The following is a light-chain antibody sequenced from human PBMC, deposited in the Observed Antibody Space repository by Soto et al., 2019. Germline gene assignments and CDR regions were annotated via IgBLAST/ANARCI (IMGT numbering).Light chain of an antibody. CDR1: QSVNSN. J-gene: IGKJ1*01. Sequence: EIVMTQSPATLSVSPGERATLSSRASQSVNSNLAWYQQKPGQAPRLLIYGASTRATGIPARFSGSGSGTEFTLTISSLQSEDFAVYYCQHYNNWPRTFGQGTKVEIK. V-gene: IGKV3-15*01. CDR3: QHYNNWPRT. CDR2: GAS.